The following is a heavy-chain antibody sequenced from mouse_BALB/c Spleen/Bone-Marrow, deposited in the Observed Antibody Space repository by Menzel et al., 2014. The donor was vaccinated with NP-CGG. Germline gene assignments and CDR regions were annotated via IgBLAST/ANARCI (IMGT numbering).Heavy chain of an antibody. J-gene: IGHJ3*01. CDR1: GFNIKDTY. V-gene: IGHV14-3*02. CDR2: IDPANGNT. D-gene: IGHD1-1*01. CDR3: SRYNYGNNQFAY. Sequence: EVMLVESGAELVKPGASVKLSCTASGFNIKDTYMHWVKQRPEQGLEWIGRIDPANGNTKYDPKFQGKATITADTSSNTAYLQLSSLTSGDTAVYYCSRYNYGNNQFAYWGQGTLVTVSA.